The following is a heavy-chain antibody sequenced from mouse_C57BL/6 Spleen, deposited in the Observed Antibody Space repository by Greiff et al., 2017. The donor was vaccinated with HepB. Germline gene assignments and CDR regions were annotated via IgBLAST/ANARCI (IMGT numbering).Heavy chain of an antibody. CDR3: AQYGNFSFAY. D-gene: IGHD2-10*02. J-gene: IGHJ3*01. Sequence: VQLQQPGAELVRPGSSVKLSCKASGYTFTSYWMDWVKQRPGQGLEWIGNIYPSDSETHYNQKFKDKATLTVDKSSSTAYMQLSSLTSEDSAVYYCAQYGNFSFAYWGQGTLVTVSA. CDR1: GYTFTSYW. CDR2: IYPSDSET. V-gene: IGHV1-61*01.